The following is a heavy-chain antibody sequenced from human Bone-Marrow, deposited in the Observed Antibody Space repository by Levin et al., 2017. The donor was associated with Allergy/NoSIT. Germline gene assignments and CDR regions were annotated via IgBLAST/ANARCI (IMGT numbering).Heavy chain of an antibody. CDR1: GFAFNTFA. J-gene: IGHJ4*02. CDR3: AKDDGAAYYSFDC. Sequence: GGSLRLSCAASGFAFNTFAMNWVRQAPGQGLEWVSSVSDGGDYTFYTDSVKGRFIISRDNSKNTIYLQMNSLRAEDTALYFCAKDDGAAYYSFDCWGQGTLVTVSA. V-gene: IGHV3-23*01. CDR2: VSDGGDYT. D-gene: IGHD1-26*01.